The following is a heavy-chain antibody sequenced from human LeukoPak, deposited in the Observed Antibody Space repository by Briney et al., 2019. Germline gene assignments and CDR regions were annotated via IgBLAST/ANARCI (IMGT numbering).Heavy chain of an antibody. D-gene: IGHD3-22*01. Sequence: GGSLRLSCAASGFTFSSYGMHWVRQAPGKGLEWVAVISYDGSNKYYADSVKGRFTISRDNPKDTLYLQMNSLRAEDTAVYYCAKKKYYYDSSGYVDYWGQGTLVTVSS. CDR3: AKKKYYYDSSGYVDY. CDR1: GFTFSSYG. J-gene: IGHJ4*02. V-gene: IGHV3-30*18. CDR2: ISYDGSNK.